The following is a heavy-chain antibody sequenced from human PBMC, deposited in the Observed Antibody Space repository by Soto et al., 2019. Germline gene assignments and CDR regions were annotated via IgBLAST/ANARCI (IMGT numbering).Heavy chain of an antibody. V-gene: IGHV1-69*06. J-gene: IGHJ5*01. CDR1: GGTFSTYA. CDR3: ARDEGGSGYQLDS. CDR2: IIPMFGTA. D-gene: IGHD3-22*01. Sequence: QVQLVQSGAEVKKPGSSVKVSCKASGGTFSTYATSWVRQAPGQGLEWMGMIIPMFGTANYAQKFQGRVTITADKSSSTAYMELSSLRSEDTAVYYCARDEGGSGYQLDSWGQRTLVTVSS.